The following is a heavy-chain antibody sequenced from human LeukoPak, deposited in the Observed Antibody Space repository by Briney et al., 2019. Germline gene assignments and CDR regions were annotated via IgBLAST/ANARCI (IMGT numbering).Heavy chain of an antibody. D-gene: IGHD4-17*01. V-gene: IGHV3-7*01. CDR2: INQDGSQK. CDR1: GFTFSSYW. J-gene: IGHJ3*01. CDR3: ATTVTIVNVFDF. Sequence: GGSLRLSCAASGFTFSSYWMTWVRQAPGKGLEFVANINQDGSQKYFVDSVKGRFTISRDNAKKLMYLQMNSLRAEDTAVYYCATTVTIVNVFDFWGQGTMVTVSS.